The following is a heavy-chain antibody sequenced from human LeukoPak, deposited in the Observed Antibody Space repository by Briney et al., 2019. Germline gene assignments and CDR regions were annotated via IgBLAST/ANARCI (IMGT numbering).Heavy chain of an antibody. CDR1: GYSFTSYW. J-gene: IGHJ3*01. Sequence: RGESLKISCKGSGYSFTSYWIGWVRQMPGKGLEWMGIIYPADSDTKYSPSFQGQVTISADKSISTAYLQWSSLEASDTAMYYCATPYYDFWSGYPHDNFDVWGQGTMVTVSS. CDR3: ATPYYDFWSGYPHDNFDV. CDR2: IYPADSDT. D-gene: IGHD3-3*01. V-gene: IGHV5-51*01.